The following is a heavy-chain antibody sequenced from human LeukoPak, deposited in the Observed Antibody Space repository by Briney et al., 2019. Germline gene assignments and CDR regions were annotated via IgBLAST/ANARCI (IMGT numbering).Heavy chain of an antibody. CDR3: ARDRGSSGPNYFDY. CDR1: GFTFSSYS. D-gene: IGHD6-19*01. J-gene: IGHJ4*02. Sequence: GGSLRLSCAASGFTFSSYSMNWVRQAPGKGLEWVSSISSSSSYIYYADSVKGRFTISRDNAKNSLYLQMNSLRAEDTAVYYCARDRGSSGPNYFDYWGQGTLVTVSS. CDR2: ISSSSSYI. V-gene: IGHV3-21*01.